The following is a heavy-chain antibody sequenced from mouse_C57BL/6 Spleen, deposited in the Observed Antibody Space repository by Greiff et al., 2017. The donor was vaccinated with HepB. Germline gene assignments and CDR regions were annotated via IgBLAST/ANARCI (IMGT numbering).Heavy chain of an antibody. V-gene: IGHV1-55*01. CDR2: IYPGSGST. CDR3: ARKNNYYGSSPYYFDY. CDR1: GYTFTSYW. D-gene: IGHD1-1*01. J-gene: IGHJ2*01. Sequence: QVQLQHPGAELVKPGASVKMSCKASGYTFTSYWITWVKQRPGQGLEWIGDIYPGSGSTNYNEKFKSKATLTVDTSSSTAYMQLSSLTSEDSAVYYCARKNNYYGSSPYYFDYWGQGTTLTVSS.